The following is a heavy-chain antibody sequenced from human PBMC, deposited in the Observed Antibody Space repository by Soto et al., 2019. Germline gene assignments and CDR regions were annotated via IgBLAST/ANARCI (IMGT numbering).Heavy chain of an antibody. CDR3: AKDSISDRETFNFDS. D-gene: IGHD1-26*01. Sequence: SLRLSCAASGFSFSNYAMNWVCQAPGKGLEWVSGISGGGGTYYADSVKGRFIISRDNSKNTVYLQMNSLRAEDTAFYYCAKDSISDRETFNFDSWGQGTLVTVSS. CDR1: GFSFSNYA. CDR2: ISGGGGT. V-gene: IGHV3-23*01. J-gene: IGHJ4*02.